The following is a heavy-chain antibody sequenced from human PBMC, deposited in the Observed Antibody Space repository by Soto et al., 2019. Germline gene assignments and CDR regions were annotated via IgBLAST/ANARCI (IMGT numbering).Heavy chain of an antibody. CDR2: ISSSSSTL. Sequence: GSLRLSCADSGFTFSRYEMNWVRHAPGKGLEWVSYISSSSSTLYYADSVKGRFTISRDNAKNSLYLQMNSLRAEDTAVYYCARGGSGSYFWYFDLWGRGTLVTVSS. CDR3: ARGGSGSYFWYFDL. J-gene: IGHJ2*01. CDR1: GFTFSRYE. V-gene: IGHV3-48*03. D-gene: IGHD1-26*01.